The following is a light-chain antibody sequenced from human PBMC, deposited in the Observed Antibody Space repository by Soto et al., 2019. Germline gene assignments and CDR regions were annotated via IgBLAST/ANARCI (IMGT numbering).Light chain of an antibody. CDR3: QSYDSSLSGSV. V-gene: IGLV1-40*01. Sequence: QSVLTQPPSVSGAPGQRVTISCTGSSSNIGAGYDVHWYQQVPGTAPKLLISDNNNRPSGVPDRFSGSKSGTSASLAITGLQAEDEADYHCQSYDSSLSGSVFGGGTKLTAL. J-gene: IGLJ2*01. CDR2: DNN. CDR1: SSNIGAGYD.